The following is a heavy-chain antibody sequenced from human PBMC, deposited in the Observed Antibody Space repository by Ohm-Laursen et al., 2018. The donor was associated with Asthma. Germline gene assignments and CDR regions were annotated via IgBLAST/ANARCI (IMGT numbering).Heavy chain of an antibody. V-gene: IGHV4-59*12. Sequence: GTLSLTCTVSGGSISSYYWSRIRQPPGKGLEWIGYIYYSGSTNYNPSLKSRVTISVDTSKNQFSLKLSSVTAADTAVYYCAREKHDYGDYVFDYWGQGTLVTVSS. D-gene: IGHD4-17*01. CDR3: AREKHDYGDYVFDY. CDR1: GGSISSYY. CDR2: IYYSGST. J-gene: IGHJ4*02.